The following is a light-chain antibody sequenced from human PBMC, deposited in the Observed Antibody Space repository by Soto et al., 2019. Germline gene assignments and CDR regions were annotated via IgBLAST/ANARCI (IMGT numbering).Light chain of an antibody. CDR3: QQHNAWPLT. V-gene: IGKV3-15*01. Sequence: IVLTQSPGTLSVSPGERVILSCRASQTLRNKLAWYQQKPGQAPRLLISGGFTRATGIPARFSGSGSGTEFTLTITSLQSEDFAIYYCQQHNAWPLTFGPGTKLDLK. CDR2: GGF. CDR1: QTLRNK. J-gene: IGKJ3*01.